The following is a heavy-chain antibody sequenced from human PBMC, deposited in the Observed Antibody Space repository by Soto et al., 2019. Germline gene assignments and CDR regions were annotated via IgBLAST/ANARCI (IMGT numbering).Heavy chain of an antibody. J-gene: IGHJ4*02. CDR1: GFTFDDYA. D-gene: IGHD3-3*01. V-gene: IGHV3-9*01. CDR3: AKDMGITIFGALFYY. CDR2: ISWNSGSI. Sequence: EVQLVESGGGLVQPGRSLRLSCAASGFTFDDYAMHWVRQAPGKGLEWVSGISWNSGSIGYADSVKGRFTISRDNAKNSLYLQMNSLRAEDTALYYCAKDMGITIFGALFYYWGQGTLVTVSS.